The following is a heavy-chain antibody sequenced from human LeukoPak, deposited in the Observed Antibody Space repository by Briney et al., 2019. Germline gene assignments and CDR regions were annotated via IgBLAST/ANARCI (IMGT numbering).Heavy chain of an antibody. CDR1: GFSLSTSGVG. J-gene: IGHJ5*02. CDR2: IYWDDDK. V-gene: IGHV2-5*02. CDR3: ARRRTCSSWYNWFVT. D-gene: IGHD6-13*01. Sequence: SGPTLVNPTQTVTLTWTFSGFSLSTSGVGVGWIRQPPGKDLEWLALIYWDDDKRYSPSLKSRLTITKDTSKNQVVLTMTNMDPVDTATYYCARRRTCSSWYNWFVTWGQGTLVTVSS.